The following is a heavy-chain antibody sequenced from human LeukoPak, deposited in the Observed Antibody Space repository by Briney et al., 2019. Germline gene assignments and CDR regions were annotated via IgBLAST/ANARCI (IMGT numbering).Heavy chain of an antibody. CDR2: IIPIFGTA. D-gene: IGHD3-22*01. CDR1: GGTFSSYA. V-gene: IGHV1-69*05. CDR3: ARDPIGSGYPFDY. J-gene: IGHJ4*02. Sequence: ASVKVSCKASGGTFSSYAISWVRQAPGQGLEWMGGIIPIFGTANYAQKFQGRVTITTDESTRTAYMELSSLRSEDTAVYYCARDPIGSGYPFDYWGQGTLVTVSS.